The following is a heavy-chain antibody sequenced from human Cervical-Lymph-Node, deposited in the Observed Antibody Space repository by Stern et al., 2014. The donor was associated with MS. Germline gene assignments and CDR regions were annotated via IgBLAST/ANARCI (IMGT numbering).Heavy chain of an antibody. D-gene: IGHD5-24*01. J-gene: IGHJ4*02. CDR2: ISGSAGST. CDR1: GFTFTTYG. Sequence: EDQLVESGGDVVQPGGSLRLSCAASGFTFTTYGMSWVRQAPGKGLEWVSTISGSAGSTYYSDSVKGRFAISRDNSKNTLYLHMSSLRAEDTAVYYCAKSGQFDNWGQGALVTVSS. CDR3: AKSGQFDN. V-gene: IGHV3-23*04.